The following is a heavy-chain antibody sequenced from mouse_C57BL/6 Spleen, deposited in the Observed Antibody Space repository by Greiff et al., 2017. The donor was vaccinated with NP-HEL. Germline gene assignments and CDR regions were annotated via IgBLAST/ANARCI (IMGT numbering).Heavy chain of an antibody. CDR1: GYTFTSYW. CDR3: ARGGIYDYVYFDY. D-gene: IGHD2-4*01. CDR2: IDPSDSYT. V-gene: IGHV1-50*01. J-gene: IGHJ2*01. Sequence: QVQLQQPGAELVKPGASVKLSCKASGYTFTSYWMQWVKQRPGQGLEWIGEIDPSDSYTNYNQKFKGKATLTVDTSSSTAYMQLSSLTSEDSAVYYCARGGIYDYVYFDYWGQGTTLTVSS.